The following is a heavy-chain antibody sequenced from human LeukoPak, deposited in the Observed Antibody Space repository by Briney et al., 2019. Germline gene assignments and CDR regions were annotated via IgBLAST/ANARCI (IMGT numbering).Heavy chain of an antibody. Sequence: SETLSLTCAVSGASINNYFWGWIRQSAGKGLEWIGRIYTNENTDYSPTLGGRVTMPVDTSRSQFSLRLSSISAADTAVYYCARRNTHTYSGYDSIFYYYYMDVWGKGTTVTVSS. J-gene: IGHJ6*03. CDR2: IYTNENT. CDR1: GASINNYF. CDR3: ARRNTHTYSGYDSIFYYYYMDV. D-gene: IGHD5-12*01. V-gene: IGHV4-4*07.